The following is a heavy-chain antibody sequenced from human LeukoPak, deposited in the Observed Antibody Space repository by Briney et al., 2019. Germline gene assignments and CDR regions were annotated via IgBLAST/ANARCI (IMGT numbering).Heavy chain of an antibody. CDR2: IYSAGST. CDR3: ARDFGYGSGNIDY. Sequence: PGGSLRLSCAASGFTVSSNYMSWVRQAPGKGLEWVSVIYSAGSTYYADSVKGRFTILRDNSKNTLYLQMNSLRVEDMAVYYCARDFGYGSGNIDYWGQGTLVTVSS. D-gene: IGHD3-10*01. J-gene: IGHJ4*02. CDR1: GFTVSSNY. V-gene: IGHV3-53*01.